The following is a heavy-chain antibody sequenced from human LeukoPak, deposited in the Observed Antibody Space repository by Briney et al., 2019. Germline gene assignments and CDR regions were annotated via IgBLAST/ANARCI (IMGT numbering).Heavy chain of an antibody. CDR1: GYIFTSYG. CDR3: ARERFLEWLLSDGMDV. D-gene: IGHD3-3*01. CDR2: ISAYNGNT. V-gene: IGHV1-18*01. Sequence: VASMKVSCKASGYIFTSYGISWVRQAPGQGLEWMGWISAYNGNTNYAQKLQGRVTMTTDTSTSTAYMELRSLRSDDTAVYYCARERFLEWLLSDGMDVWGQGTTVTVSS. J-gene: IGHJ6*02.